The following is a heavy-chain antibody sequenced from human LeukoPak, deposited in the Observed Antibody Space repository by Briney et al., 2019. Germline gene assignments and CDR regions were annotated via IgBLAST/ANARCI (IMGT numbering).Heavy chain of an antibody. CDR2: ISWNSGSI. V-gene: IGHV3-9*01. Sequence: GGPLRLSCAASGFTFDDYAMHWVRQAPGKGLEWVSGISWNSGSIGYADSVKGRFTISRDNAKNSLYLQMNSLRAEDTALYYCAKDRGCGGGCYSTQYFQHWGQGTLVTVSS. J-gene: IGHJ1*01. CDR1: GFTFDDYA. CDR3: AKDRGCGGGCYSTQYFQH. D-gene: IGHD2-21*02.